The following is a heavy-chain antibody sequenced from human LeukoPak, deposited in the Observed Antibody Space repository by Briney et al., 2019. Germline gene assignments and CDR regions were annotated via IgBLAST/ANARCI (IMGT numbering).Heavy chain of an antibody. CDR1: GFTFSNAW. CDR3: ATAYYYDSSGYYYLY. D-gene: IGHD3-22*01. Sequence: GGSLRLSCAASGFTFSNAWMSWVRQAPGKGLGWVGRIKSKTDGGTTDYAAPVKGRFTISRDDSKNTLYLQMNSLKTEDTAVYYCATAYYYDSSGYYYLYWGQGTLVTVSS. CDR2: IKSKTDGGTT. J-gene: IGHJ4*02. V-gene: IGHV3-15*01.